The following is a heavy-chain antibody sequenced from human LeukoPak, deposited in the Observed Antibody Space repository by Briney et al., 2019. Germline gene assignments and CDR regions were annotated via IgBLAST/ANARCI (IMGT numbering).Heavy chain of an antibody. CDR1: GYTFTSNY. J-gene: IGHJ4*02. CDR3: ARVGTVLRYFDWLLREYYFDY. D-gene: IGHD3-9*01. V-gene: IGHV1-46*01. Sequence: ASVKVSCKAFGYTFTSNYMHWVRQAPGQGPEWMGVISPSGGSTTYAQKFQGRVTLTRDMSTSTDYLELRSLRSDDTAVYYCARVGTVLRYFDWLLREYYFDYWGQGTLVTVSS. CDR2: ISPSGGST.